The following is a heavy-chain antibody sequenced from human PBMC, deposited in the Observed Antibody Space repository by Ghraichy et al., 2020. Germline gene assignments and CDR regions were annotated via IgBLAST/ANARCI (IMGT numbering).Heavy chain of an antibody. CDR3: AREKYGDRIPYWYFDL. Sequence: GGSLRLSCAASGFTFSSYGMHWVRQAPGKGLEWVAVIWYDGSNKYYADSVKGRFTISRDNSKNTLYLQMNSLRAEDTAVYYCAREKYGDRIPYWYFDLWGRGTLVTVSS. CDR2: IWYDGSNK. CDR1: GFTFSSYG. D-gene: IGHD4-17*01. V-gene: IGHV3-33*01. J-gene: IGHJ2*01.